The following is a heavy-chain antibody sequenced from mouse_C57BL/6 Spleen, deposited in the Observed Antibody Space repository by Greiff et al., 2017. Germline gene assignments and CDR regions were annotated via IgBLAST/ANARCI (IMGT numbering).Heavy chain of an antibody. Sequence: ESGAELAKPGASVKLSCKASGYTFTSYWMHWVKQRPGQGLEWIGYINPSSGYTKYNQKFKDKATLTEDKSSSTAYMQLSSLTYEDSAVYSCARDDCDGAWFAYWGQGTLVTVSA. D-gene: IGHD1-2*01. V-gene: IGHV1-7*01. CDR2: INPSSGYT. CDR3: ARDDCDGAWFAY. J-gene: IGHJ3*01. CDR1: GYTFTSYW.